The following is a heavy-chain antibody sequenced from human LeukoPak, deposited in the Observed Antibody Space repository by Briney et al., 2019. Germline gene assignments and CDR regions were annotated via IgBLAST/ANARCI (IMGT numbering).Heavy chain of an antibody. CDR3: AREHPVDGYDSSGYGYFQH. Sequence: PGGSLRLSCAASGFTFSSYAMSWVRQAPGKGLEWVSAISGSGGSTYYADSVKGRFTISRDNSKNSLYLQMNSLRAEDTAVYYCAREHPVDGYDSSGYGYFQHWGQGTPVTVSS. D-gene: IGHD3-22*01. J-gene: IGHJ1*01. V-gene: IGHV3-23*01. CDR2: ISGSGGST. CDR1: GFTFSSYA.